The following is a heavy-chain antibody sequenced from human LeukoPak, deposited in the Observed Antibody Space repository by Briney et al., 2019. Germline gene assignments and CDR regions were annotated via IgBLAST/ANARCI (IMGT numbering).Heavy chain of an antibody. CDR3: ARQLKGGHGDSPVGY. CDR2: ISYDGSSK. D-gene: IGHD4-17*01. V-gene: IGHV3-30*03. CDR1: GVTFSSYD. Sequence: PGGSLRLSCAASGVTFSSYDMNWVRQAPGKGLEWVAIISYDGSSKYYADSVKGRFTISRDNSKNTLYLQMNSLRAEDTAVYSCARQLKGGHGDSPVGYWGQGTLVTVSS. J-gene: IGHJ4*02.